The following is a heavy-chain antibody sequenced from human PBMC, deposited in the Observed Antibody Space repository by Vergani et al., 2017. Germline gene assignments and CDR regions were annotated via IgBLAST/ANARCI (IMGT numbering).Heavy chain of an antibody. V-gene: IGHV4-34*01. D-gene: IGHD3-10*01. J-gene: IGHJ5*02. CDR1: GGSFSGYY. Sequence: QVQLQQWGAGLLKPSETLSLTCAVYGGSFSGYYWSWIRQPPGKGLEWIGEINHSGSTNYNPSLKSRVTISVDTSKNQFSLKLSSVTAADTAVYYCARTRFTMVRGAWFDPGGQGTLVTVSA. CDR2: INHSGST. CDR3: ARTRFTMVRGAWFDP.